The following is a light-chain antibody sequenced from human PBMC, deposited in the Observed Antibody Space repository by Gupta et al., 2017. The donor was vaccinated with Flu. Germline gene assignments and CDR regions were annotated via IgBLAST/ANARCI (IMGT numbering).Light chain of an antibody. CDR1: QDIGRW. J-gene: IGKJ3*01. CDR3: QQGSSFPFT. CDR2: AAS. V-gene: IGKV1-12*01. Sequence: DIQMTQSPSSVSASVGDRVTISCRASQDIGRWLAWYQQKPGTAPKFLIYAASTVETGVPSRFSGSGSGTDFTLTVSSRQPEDFATYYCQQGSSFPFTFGHGTKVDIK.